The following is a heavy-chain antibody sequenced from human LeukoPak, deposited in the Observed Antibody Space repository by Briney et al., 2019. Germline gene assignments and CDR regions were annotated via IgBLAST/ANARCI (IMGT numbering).Heavy chain of an antibody. Sequence: GRSLRLSCAASGFTFDDYAMHWVRQAPGKGLEWVSGISWNSGSIGYADSVKGRFTISRDNAKNSLYLQMNSLRAEDTALYYCAKDRYSSGWFEKTGYFQHWGQGTLVTASS. V-gene: IGHV3-9*01. CDR2: ISWNSGSI. CDR3: AKDRYSSGWFEKTGYFQH. D-gene: IGHD6-19*01. CDR1: GFTFDDYA. J-gene: IGHJ1*01.